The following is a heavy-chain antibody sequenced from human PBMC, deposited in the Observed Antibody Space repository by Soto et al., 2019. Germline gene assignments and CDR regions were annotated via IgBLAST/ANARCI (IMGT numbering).Heavy chain of an antibody. CDR2: INPSGGST. D-gene: IGHD3-10*01. V-gene: IGHV1-46*01. CDR1: GYTFTSYY. J-gene: IGHJ5*02. Sequence: ASVKVSCKASGYTFTSYYMHWVRQAPGQGLEWMGIINPSGGSTSYAQKFKGRVTMTRDTSTSTVYMELSSLRSEDTAVYYCARDHETGLLWFGVLNAGAWFDPWGQGTLVTVSS. CDR3: ARDHETGLLWFGVLNAGAWFDP.